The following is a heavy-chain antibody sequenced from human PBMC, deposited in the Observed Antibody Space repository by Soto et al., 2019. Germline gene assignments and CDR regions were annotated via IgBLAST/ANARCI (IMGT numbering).Heavy chain of an antibody. Sequence: GSGPTLVNPTQTLTLTCTFSGFSLSTSGMCVSWIRQPPGKALEWLALIDWDDDKYYSTSLKTRLTISKDTSKNQVVLTMTNMDPVDTATYYCARTVWGPQVVPAARNYGMDVWGQGTTVTVSS. CDR2: IDWDDDK. V-gene: IGHV2-70*01. CDR3: ARTVWGPQVVPAARNYGMDV. D-gene: IGHD2-2*01. J-gene: IGHJ6*02. CDR1: GFSLSTSGMC.